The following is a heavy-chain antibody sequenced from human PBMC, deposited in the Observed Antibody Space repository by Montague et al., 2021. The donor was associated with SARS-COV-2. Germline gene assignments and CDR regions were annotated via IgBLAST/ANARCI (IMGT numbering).Heavy chain of an antibody. Sequence: SETLSLTCAISGGSLSNYYWSWIRQPPGKGLEWIGEVNQSGTTIYNPSVKSGVTISEDTSKNQFYLRLNSVTAADTAVYYCARGRRPVVGPGACPAGCAFDTWGQGTMVTVSS. CDR1: GGSLSNYY. CDR2: VNQSGTT. CDR3: ARGRRPVVGPGACPAGCAFDT. V-gene: IGHV4-34*01. D-gene: IGHD2-15*01. J-gene: IGHJ3*02.